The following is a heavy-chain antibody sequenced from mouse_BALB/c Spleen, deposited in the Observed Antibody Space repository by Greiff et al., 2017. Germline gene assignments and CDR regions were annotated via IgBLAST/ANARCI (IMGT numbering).Heavy chain of an antibody. J-gene: IGHJ2*01. Sequence: VQLQQSAAELARPGASVKMSCKASGYTFTSYTMHWVKQRPGQGLEWIGYINPSSGYTEYNQKFKDKTTLTADKSSSTAYMQLSSLTSEDSAVYYCAREGYFDYWGQGTTLTVSS. CDR1: GYTFTSYT. V-gene: IGHV1-4*02. CDR2: INPSSGYT. CDR3: AREGYFDY.